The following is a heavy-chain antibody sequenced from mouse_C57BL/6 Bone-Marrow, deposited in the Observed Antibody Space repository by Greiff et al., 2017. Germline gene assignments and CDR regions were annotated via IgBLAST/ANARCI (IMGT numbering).Heavy chain of an antibody. V-gene: IGHV14-2*01. CDR1: GFNINDYY. Sequence: VQLQQSGAELVKPGASVKLSCTASGFNINDYYMHWVKQRTEQGLEWIGRIDPEDGDTKYAPKFQGKATITADTSSNTAYLQLSSLTSEDTAVYYCARADGYYAWVAYWGKGTLVTVSA. CDR3: ARADGYYAWVAY. CDR2: IDPEDGDT. J-gene: IGHJ3*01. D-gene: IGHD2-3*01.